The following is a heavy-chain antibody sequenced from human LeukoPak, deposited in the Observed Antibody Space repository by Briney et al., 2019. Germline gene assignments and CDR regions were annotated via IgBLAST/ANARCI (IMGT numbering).Heavy chain of an antibody. Sequence: GGSLRLSCAASGFTFSNYAMTCGRQAPRQGLGWVSAISGSGSSTYYSDSVKGRFTISRDNSKNTLYLQMNRLRVGETAVYYCAKGSSGSCYPQTDYWGQGNFVTPSS. CDR1: GFTFSNYA. J-gene: IGHJ4*02. D-gene: IGHD2-15*01. CDR2: ISGSGSST. V-gene: IGHV3-23*01. CDR3: AKGSSGSCYPQTDY.